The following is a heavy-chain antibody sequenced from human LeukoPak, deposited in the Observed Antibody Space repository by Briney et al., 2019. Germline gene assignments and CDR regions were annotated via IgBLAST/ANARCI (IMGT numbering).Heavy chain of an antibody. Sequence: GGSLRLSCAASGLTFSSYAMSWVRQAPGKGLEWVSAISGSGGSTYYADSVKGRFTISRDNSKNTLYLQMNSLRAEDTAVYYCAKLEGYCSSTSCPWGFDYWGQGTLVTVSS. V-gene: IGHV3-23*01. CDR1: GLTFSSYA. J-gene: IGHJ4*02. CDR3: AKLEGYCSSTSCPWGFDY. CDR2: ISGSGGST. D-gene: IGHD2-2*01.